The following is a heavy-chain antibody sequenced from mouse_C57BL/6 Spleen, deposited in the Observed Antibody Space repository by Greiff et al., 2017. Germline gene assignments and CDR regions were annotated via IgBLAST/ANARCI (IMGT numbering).Heavy chain of an antibody. J-gene: IGHJ2*01. V-gene: IGHV1-69*01. Sequence: QVQLQQPGAELVMPGASVKLSCKASGYTFTSYWMHWVKQRPGQGLEWIGEIDPSDSYTNYNQKFKGKSTLTVDKSSSTAYMQLSSLTSEDSAVYYCARKVTGSYFDDWGQGTTLTVSS. CDR2: IDPSDSYT. CDR3: ARKVTGSYFDD. D-gene: IGHD4-1*01. CDR1: GYTFTSYW.